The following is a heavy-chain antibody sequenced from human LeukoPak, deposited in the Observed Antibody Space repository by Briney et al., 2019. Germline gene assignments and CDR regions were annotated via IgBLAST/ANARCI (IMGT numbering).Heavy chain of an antibody. V-gene: IGHV3-21*01. J-gene: IGHJ6*03. CDR1: GFTFDTYN. CDR3: ARYSEVYYYVDV. D-gene: IGHD2-21*01. CDR2: IRSYSSYI. Sequence: PGRSLRLSCAASGFTFDTYNFNWVRQAPGKGLEWVASIRSYSSYIHYADSVKGRFTISRDDAKKSLDLQMNSLRAEDTAVYFCARYSEVYYYVDVWGAGTTVIVSS.